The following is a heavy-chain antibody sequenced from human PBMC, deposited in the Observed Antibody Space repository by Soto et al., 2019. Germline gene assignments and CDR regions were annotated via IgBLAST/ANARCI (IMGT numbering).Heavy chain of an antibody. CDR3: AREIVTAGGNNYFDP. CDR1: GGTVASSHW. V-gene: IGHV4-4*02. J-gene: IGHJ5*02. D-gene: IGHD2-21*02. CDR2: VYHTGDT. Sequence: SETLSLTCGVPGGTVASSHWWSWVRQSPGGGLEWIGNVYHTGDTNLNPSLQSRVTISVDKSNNQFSLRLNSLTAADTAVYFCAREIVTAGGNNYFDPWGPGTLVTVSS.